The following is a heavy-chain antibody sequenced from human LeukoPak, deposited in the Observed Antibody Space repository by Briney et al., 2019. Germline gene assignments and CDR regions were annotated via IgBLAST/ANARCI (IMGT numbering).Heavy chain of an antibody. D-gene: IGHD1-26*01. J-gene: IGHJ4*02. Sequence: ASVKVSCKASGYTFTGYYMHWVRQAPGQGLAWMGWINPRSGYTNYAQKFQGRVTMTRDTSISTAYMELSSLRSDDTAVYYCAREDGTYQGANYWGQGTLVTVSS. CDR2: INPRSGYT. CDR1: GYTFTGYY. V-gene: IGHV1-2*02. CDR3: AREDGTYQGANY.